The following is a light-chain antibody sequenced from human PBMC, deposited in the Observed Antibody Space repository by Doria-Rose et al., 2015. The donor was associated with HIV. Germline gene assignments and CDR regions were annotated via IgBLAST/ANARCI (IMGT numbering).Light chain of an antibody. CDR3: CSYAGSSTFLV. CDR2: DVS. Sequence: QSALTQPASVSGSPGQSITISCTGTSSDVGGYNYVSWYQQRPGKAPKLMIYDVSKRPSGVSNRFSGSKSGNTASLTISRLQAEDEADYYCCSYAGSSTFLVFGGGTKLTVL. CDR1: SSDVGGYNY. J-gene: IGLJ2*01. V-gene: IGLV2-23*02.